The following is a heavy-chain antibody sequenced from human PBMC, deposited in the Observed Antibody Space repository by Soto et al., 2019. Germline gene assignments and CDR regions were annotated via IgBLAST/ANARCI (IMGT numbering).Heavy chain of an antibody. V-gene: IGHV5-51*01. CDR2: IHPSDSQA. CDR3: GAYYNFWSA. D-gene: IGHD3-3*01. J-gene: IGHJ4*02. CDR1: GYTFTRNS. Sequence: EVQLVQSETEVKKPGESLKISCEFPGYTFTRNSIAWVRQMPGQGLEWMGLIHPSDSQAKYSPSFQGQVTISVDKSANTAYLHWSSLKASDTDVYYCGAYYNFWSARGQGTLVIVSS.